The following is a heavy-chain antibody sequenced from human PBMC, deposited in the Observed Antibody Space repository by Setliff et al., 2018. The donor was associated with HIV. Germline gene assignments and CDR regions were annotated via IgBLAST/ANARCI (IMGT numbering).Heavy chain of an antibody. CDR3: ARPKGVLLDVFDI. Sequence: SETLSLTCAVSGGSISSSSYYWGWIRPPPGKGLEWIGSIYYSVSTYYNPSLKSRVTISVDTSKNQFSLKLSSVTAADTAVYYCARPKGVLLDVFDIWGQGTMVTVSS. CDR1: GGSISSSSYY. D-gene: IGHD3-10*01. V-gene: IGHV4-39*01. CDR2: IYYSVST. J-gene: IGHJ3*02.